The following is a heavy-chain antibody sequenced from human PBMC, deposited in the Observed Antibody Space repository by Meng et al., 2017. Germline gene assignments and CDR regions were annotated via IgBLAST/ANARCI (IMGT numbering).Heavy chain of an antibody. CDR1: GLNLRNVR. J-gene: IGHJ4*01. V-gene: IGHV3-15*01. D-gene: IGHD6-25*01. CDR3: GGHVDY. Sequence: VGPGGGLVYRGAVLHLSCAGCGLNLRNVRMTWVRQAAGKGLEWIGRKQSNDDGRTVDYAAAVKGRFFLSRDDSQDTYDLQLNSQKREDTAVYYCGGHVDYWGHGTLVTVSS. CDR2: KQSNDDGRTV.